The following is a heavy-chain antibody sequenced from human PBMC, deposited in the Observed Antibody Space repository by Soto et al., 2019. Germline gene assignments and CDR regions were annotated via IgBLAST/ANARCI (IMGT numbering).Heavy chain of an antibody. V-gene: IGHV1-69*13. Sequence: SVKVSCKASGGTFSSHAISWVRQAPGQGLEWMGGIIPIFGTANYAQKFQGRVTITADESTSTAYMELSSLRSEDTAVYYCARTSKAAAYYYYYGMDVWGQGTTVTVSS. CDR1: GGTFSSHA. J-gene: IGHJ6*02. CDR3: ARTSKAAAYYYYYGMDV. D-gene: IGHD6-13*01. CDR2: IIPIFGTA.